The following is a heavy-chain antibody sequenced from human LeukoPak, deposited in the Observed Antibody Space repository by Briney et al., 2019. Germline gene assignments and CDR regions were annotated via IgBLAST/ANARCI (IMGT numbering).Heavy chain of an antibody. CDR1: GGSFSGYY. J-gene: IGHJ3*02. Sequence: SETLSLTCAVYGGSFSGYYWTWIRQPPGKGLEWVGEINDSGSTNYKPSLKSRVTISVDTSKNQFSLKLSSVTAADTAVYYCARAPEEYYDSSGYPGDAFDIWGQGTMVTVSS. V-gene: IGHV4-34*01. D-gene: IGHD3-22*01. CDR2: INDSGST. CDR3: ARAPEEYYDSSGYPGDAFDI.